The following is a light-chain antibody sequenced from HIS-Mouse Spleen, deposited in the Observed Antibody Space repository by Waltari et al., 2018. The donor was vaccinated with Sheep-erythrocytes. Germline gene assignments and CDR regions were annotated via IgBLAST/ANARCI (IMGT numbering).Light chain of an antibody. CDR1: AWQKQY. CDR2: KDS. Sequence: SYELTQPPSVSVPQGQTARTPCSGDAWQKQYANWYQQKPGQAPVLVIYKDSERPSGIPERCSGSSSGTTVTLTISGVQAEDEADYYCQSADSSGTYVVFGGGTKLTVL. J-gene: IGLJ2*01. CDR3: QSADSSGTYVV. V-gene: IGLV3-25*03.